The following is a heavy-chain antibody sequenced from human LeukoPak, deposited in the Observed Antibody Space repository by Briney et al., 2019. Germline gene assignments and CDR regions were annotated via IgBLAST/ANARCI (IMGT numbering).Heavy chain of an antibody. CDR3: ARDLRRIAGRIPDY. D-gene: IGHD6-13*01. V-gene: IGHV1-2*02. CDR2: INPNSGGT. Sequence: ASVKVSCKASGYTFTGHYMHWVRQAPGQGLEWMGWINPNSGGTNYAQKFQGRVTMTRDTSISTAYMELSRLRSDVTVVYYCARDLRRIAGRIPDYWGQGTLVTVSS. J-gene: IGHJ4*02. CDR1: GYTFTGHY.